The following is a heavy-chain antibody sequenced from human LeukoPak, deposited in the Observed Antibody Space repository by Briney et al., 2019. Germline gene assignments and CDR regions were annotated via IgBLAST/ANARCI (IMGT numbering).Heavy chain of an antibody. D-gene: IGHD1-26*01. V-gene: IGHV4-61*08. Sequence: SETLSLTCAVSGGSVSSDGYYWTWNRQPPGKGLEWIGFVYHTGGTNYNSSLKSRVSISVDTSKNQFSLKLNSLTAADTAVYFCARIVVGATLDYWGQGTLVTVSS. J-gene: IGHJ4*02. CDR3: ARIVVGATLDY. CDR2: VYHTGGT. CDR1: GGSVSSDGYY.